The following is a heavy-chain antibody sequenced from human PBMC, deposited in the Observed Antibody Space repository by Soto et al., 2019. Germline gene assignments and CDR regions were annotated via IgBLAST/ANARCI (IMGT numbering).Heavy chain of an antibody. Sequence: PSETLSLTCTVSGGSISSGDYYWSWIRQPPGKGLEWIEYIYYSGSTYYNPSLKSRVTISVDTSKNQFSLKLSSVTAADTAVYYCAGGNYYDSSGTSPPNDYWGQGTLVTVSS. J-gene: IGHJ4*02. D-gene: IGHD3-22*01. CDR2: IYYSGST. V-gene: IGHV4-30-4*01. CDR3: AGGNYYDSSGTSPPNDY. CDR1: GGSISSGDYY.